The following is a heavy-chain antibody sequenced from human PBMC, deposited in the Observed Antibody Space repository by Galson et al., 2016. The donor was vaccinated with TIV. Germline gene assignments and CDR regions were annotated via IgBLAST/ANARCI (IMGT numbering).Heavy chain of an antibody. CDR2: IYYVGNT. J-gene: IGHJ2*01. V-gene: IGHV4-39*01. Sequence: SETLSLTCTVSGGSISTSRYYWGWIRQPPGKGLEWIGSIYYVGNTYQNVSPTSRAALSVDTSKNQFSLKLRSVTAADTALYYCARQDGSFYPGWYFDLWGRGTLVTVSS. D-gene: IGHD1-26*01. CDR3: ARQDGSFYPGWYFDL. CDR1: GGSISTSRYY.